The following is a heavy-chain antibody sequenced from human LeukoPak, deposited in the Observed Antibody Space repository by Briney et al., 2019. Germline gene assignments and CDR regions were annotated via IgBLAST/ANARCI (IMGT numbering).Heavy chain of an antibody. J-gene: IGHJ3*02. CDR3: ARFPLLNSSGYYLAAEQDAFDI. CDR2: IYYSGST. CDR1: GGSMSNYY. D-gene: IGHD3-22*01. Sequence: SETLSLTCTVSGGSMSNYYWYWIRQPPGKGLEWIGYIYYSGSTNYDPSLKSRVTISVDASKNQFSLKLSSVTAADTAVYYCARFPLLNSSGYYLAAEQDAFDIWGQGTMVTVSS. V-gene: IGHV4-59*01.